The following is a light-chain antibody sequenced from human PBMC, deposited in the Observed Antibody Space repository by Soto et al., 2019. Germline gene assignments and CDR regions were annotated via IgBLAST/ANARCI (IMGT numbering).Light chain of an antibody. CDR3: AAWDDSLNGFV. V-gene: IGLV1-44*01. CDR1: SSNIGSNT. J-gene: IGLJ1*01. Sequence: QSVLTQPPSASGTPGQRVTISCSGSSSNIGSNTVNWYQQLPGTAPKLLIYSNSQRPSLVPDRFSGSKSGTSASLAISGLQSEDEAHYYCAAWDDSLNGFVFGTGTKLTVL. CDR2: SNS.